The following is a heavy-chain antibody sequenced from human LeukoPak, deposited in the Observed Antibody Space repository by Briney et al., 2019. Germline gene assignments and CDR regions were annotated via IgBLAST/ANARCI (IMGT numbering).Heavy chain of an antibody. J-gene: IGHJ4*02. CDR2: ISSNGGST. CDR3: ARARTTVTTYFDY. V-gene: IGHV3-64*01. D-gene: IGHD4-17*01. CDR1: GFTFSSYA. Sequence: AGGSLRLSCAASGFTFSSYAMHWVRQAPGKGLEYVSAISSNGGSTYYANSVKGRFTISRDNSKNTLYLQMGSLRAEDMAVYYCARARTTVTTYFDYWGQGTLVTVSS.